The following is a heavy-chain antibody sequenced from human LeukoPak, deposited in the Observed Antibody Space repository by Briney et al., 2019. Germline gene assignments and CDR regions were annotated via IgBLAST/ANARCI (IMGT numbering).Heavy chain of an antibody. CDR3: AKDLSSRPTGGVDY. CDR2: IKKDGGDK. V-gene: IGHV3-7*03. D-gene: IGHD7-27*01. Sequence: PGGFLRLSCAASGFDFSDYWMSWVRQAPGKGLEWVANIKKDGGDKYYVESVKGRFTISRDNAKNSLYLQMNSLRAEDTALYYCAKDLSSRPTGGVDYWGQGTLVTVSS. J-gene: IGHJ4*02. CDR1: GFDFSDYW.